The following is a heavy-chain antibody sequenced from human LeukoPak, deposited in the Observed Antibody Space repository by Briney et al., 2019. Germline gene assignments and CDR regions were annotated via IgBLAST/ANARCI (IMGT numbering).Heavy chain of an antibody. Sequence: ASVKVSCKASGYTFTDYYMHWVRQAPGQGLEWLGWINPNSGGTNYAQKFQGRVTMTSDTSISTAYMELSRLRSDDTAVYYCARDRGSSWYGDYWGQGTLVTVSS. V-gene: IGHV1-2*02. D-gene: IGHD6-13*01. CDR3: ARDRGSSWYGDY. CDR2: INPNSGGT. J-gene: IGHJ4*02. CDR1: GYTFTDYY.